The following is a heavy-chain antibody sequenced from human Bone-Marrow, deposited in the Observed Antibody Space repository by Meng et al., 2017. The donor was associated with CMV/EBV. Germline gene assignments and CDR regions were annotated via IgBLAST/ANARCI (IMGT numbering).Heavy chain of an antibody. J-gene: IGHJ4*02. Sequence: ASVKVSCKAAGYTFTSYGISWVRQAPGQGLEWMGWISAYNGNTNYAQKLQGRVTMTTDTSTSTAYMELRSLRSEDTAVYYCAREVNIATYSLRFMGYWGQGTLVTVAS. V-gene: IGHV1-18*01. CDR3: AREVNIATYSLRFMGY. D-gene: IGHD4-11*01. CDR2: ISAYNGNT. CDR1: GYTFTSYG.